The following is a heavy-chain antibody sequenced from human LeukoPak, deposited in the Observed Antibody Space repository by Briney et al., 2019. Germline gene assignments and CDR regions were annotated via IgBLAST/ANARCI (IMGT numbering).Heavy chain of an antibody. CDR2: IYTSGST. CDR3: ARGLEYSSSVRRYYYYYMDV. Sequence: KPSETLSLTCTVSGGSISSYYWSWIRQPAGKGLEWIGRIYTSGSTNYNPSLKSRVTISVDKSKNQFSLKLSSVTAADTAVYYCARGLEYSSSVRRYYYYYMDVWGKGTTVTVSS. D-gene: IGHD6-6*01. CDR1: GGSISSYY. J-gene: IGHJ6*03. V-gene: IGHV4-4*07.